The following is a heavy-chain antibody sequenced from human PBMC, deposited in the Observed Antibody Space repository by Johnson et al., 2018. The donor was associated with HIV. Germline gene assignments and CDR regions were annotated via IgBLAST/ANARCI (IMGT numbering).Heavy chain of an antibody. Sequence: QVQLVESGGGVVQPGRSLRVSCAASGFSFSSYGMHWVRQAPGKGLEWVAFIRYDGTNKYYADSVKGRFTISRDNSRDTLHLQMNSLRAEDTAVYHCAKEESGSFLAFDLWGQGTMVTVSS. CDR1: GFSFSSYG. J-gene: IGHJ3*01. D-gene: IGHD1-26*01. CDR2: IRYDGTNK. CDR3: AKEESGSFLAFDL. V-gene: IGHV3-30*02.